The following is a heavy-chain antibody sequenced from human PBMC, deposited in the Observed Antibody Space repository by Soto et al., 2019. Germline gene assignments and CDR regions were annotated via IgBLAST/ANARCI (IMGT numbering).Heavy chain of an antibody. CDR2: INHSGST. J-gene: IGHJ3*02. CDR1: GGSFSGYY. D-gene: IGHD3-22*01. V-gene: IGHV4-34*01. Sequence: SETLSLTCAVYGGSFSGYYWSWIRQPPGKGLEWIGEINHSGSTNYNPSLKSRVTISVDTSKNQFSLKLSSVTAADTAVYYCARGRVFERYYYDSTGAFDIWGQGTMVTVSS. CDR3: ARGRVFERYYYDSTGAFDI.